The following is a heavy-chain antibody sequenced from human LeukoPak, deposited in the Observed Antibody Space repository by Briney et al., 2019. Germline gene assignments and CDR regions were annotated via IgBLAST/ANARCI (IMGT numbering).Heavy chain of an antibody. D-gene: IGHD6-25*01. V-gene: IGHV3-30*03. Sequence: GRSLRLSCAASGFTFSSYVMHWVRQAPGKGLEWVAVISYDGSNKYYADSVKGRFTISRDNSKNTLYLQMNSLRAEDTAVYYCARDTARYYYYYGMDVWGQGTTVTVSS. CDR3: ARDTARYYYYYGMDV. J-gene: IGHJ6*02. CDR2: ISYDGSNK. CDR1: GFTFSSYV.